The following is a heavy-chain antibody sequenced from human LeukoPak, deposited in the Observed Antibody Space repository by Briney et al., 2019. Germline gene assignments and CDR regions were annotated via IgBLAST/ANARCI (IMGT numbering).Heavy chain of an antibody. CDR1: GGSFSDYY. D-gene: IGHD2-15*01. V-gene: IGHV4-34*01. J-gene: IGHJ4*02. CDR3: ARAGYCSGVSCYSAVPGKY. CDR2: IYHSGNT. Sequence: SETLSLTCAVYGGSFSDYYWTWIRQTPGKGLEWIGSIYHSGNTYYNPSLKSRVIILVDTSKNQFSLQLGSVTATDTAVYYCARAGYCSGVSCYSAVPGKYWGQGALVTVSS.